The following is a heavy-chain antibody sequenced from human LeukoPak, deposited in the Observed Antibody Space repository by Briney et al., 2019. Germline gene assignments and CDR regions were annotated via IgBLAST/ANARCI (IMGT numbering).Heavy chain of an antibody. J-gene: IGHJ4*02. D-gene: IGHD6-19*01. CDR1: GFTFSSYE. Sequence: GGSLRLSCAASGFTFSSYEMNWVRQAPGKGLEWVSYISSSGSTIYYADSVKGRFTISRDNSKNTLYLQMNSLRAEDTAVYYCARDLGIAVAGTGDYWGQGTLVTVSS. CDR3: ARDLGIAVAGTGDY. CDR2: ISSSGSTI. V-gene: IGHV3-48*03.